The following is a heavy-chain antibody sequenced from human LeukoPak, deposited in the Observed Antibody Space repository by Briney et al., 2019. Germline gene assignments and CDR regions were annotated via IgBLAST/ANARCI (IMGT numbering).Heavy chain of an antibody. J-gene: IGHJ4*02. V-gene: IGHV3-23*01. Sequence: PGGSLRLSCVASGFTFTKCAMSWIRQAPGKGLEWVAIITATGDTAYYADSVKGRCTISRDNSRNTVYMQMDSLRAEDTAIYYCAGDRNSDWYSPLDYWGQGSQVTVSP. D-gene: IGHD6-19*01. CDR1: GFTFTKCA. CDR3: AGDRNSDWYSPLDY. CDR2: ITATGDTA.